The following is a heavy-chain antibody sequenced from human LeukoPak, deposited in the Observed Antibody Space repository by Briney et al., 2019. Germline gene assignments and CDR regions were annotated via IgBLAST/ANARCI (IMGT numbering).Heavy chain of an antibody. Sequence: DSVSLSCTVSGDTFTGYYMDWVRQAPGQGLEWMGWINPNSGGTNYAKTFKGRVTIMRERSISTAYMEMSRVRSDDTAVYYCARDYDFWSVHDYFDHGGQGTLVTVAS. CDR2: INPNSGGT. CDR1: GDTFTGYY. CDR3: ARDYDFWSVHDYFDH. D-gene: IGHD3-3*01. V-gene: IGHV1-2*02. J-gene: IGHJ4*02.